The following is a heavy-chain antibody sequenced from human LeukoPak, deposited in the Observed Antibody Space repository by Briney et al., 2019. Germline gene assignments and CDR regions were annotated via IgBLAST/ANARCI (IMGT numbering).Heavy chain of an antibody. CDR1: GYSISSGYY. CDR2: VYHSGRT. D-gene: IGHD6-6*01. J-gene: IGHJ4*02. CDR3: ARLDDSSSPRFDY. Sequence: SETLSLTCTVSGYSISSGYYWGWIRQPPGKGLERIGNVYHSGRTYDNPSLKSRVTISVDTSKNQFSLRLTSVTAADTAVYYCARLDDSSSPRFDYWGQGTLVPVSS. V-gene: IGHV4-38-2*02.